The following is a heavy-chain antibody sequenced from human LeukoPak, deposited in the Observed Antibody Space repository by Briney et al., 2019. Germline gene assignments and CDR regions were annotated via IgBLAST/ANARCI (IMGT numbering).Heavy chain of an antibody. D-gene: IGHD1-26*01. J-gene: IGHJ4*02. CDR3: ARSAVGTSCCTAVDY. Sequence: GGSLRLSCAASGLTFSTYAMTWVRQAPGKGLEWVSGISTSSDRTYYADSVKGRFTISRDNSKNTLYLQMNSLRAEDTAEYYCARSAVGTSCCTAVDYWGQGTLVTVSS. CDR2: ISTSSDRT. CDR1: GLTFSTYA. V-gene: IGHV3-23*01.